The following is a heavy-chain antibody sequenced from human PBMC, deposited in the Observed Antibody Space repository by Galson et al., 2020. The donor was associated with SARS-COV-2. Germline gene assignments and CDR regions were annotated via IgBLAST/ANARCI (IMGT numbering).Heavy chain of an antibody. CDR2: ISGSGGST. J-gene: IGHJ4*02. CDR3: AKDLEGSIWLGVMGY. Sequence: GGSLRLSCAASGFTFSSYAMSWVRQAPGKGLEWVSAISGSGGSTYYADSVKGRFTISRDNSKNTLYLQMNSLRAEDTAVYYCAKDLEGSIWLGVMGYWGQGTLVTVSS. V-gene: IGHV3-23*01. D-gene: IGHD6-13*01. CDR1: GFTFSSYA.